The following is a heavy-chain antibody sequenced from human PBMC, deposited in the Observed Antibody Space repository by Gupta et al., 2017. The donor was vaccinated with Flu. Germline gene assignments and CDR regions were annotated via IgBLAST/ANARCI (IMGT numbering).Heavy chain of an antibody. D-gene: IGHD5-18*01. J-gene: IGHJ3*01. CDR2: INPSGGSA. CDR1: GYPFIDFY. V-gene: IGHV1-46*01. CDR3: ARDRETAMVIRDAFNL. Sequence: QAQLVQSGAEVKEPGASVRVSCKASGYPFIDFYIHWVRQAPGQGLEWMGIINPSGGSATYAQKFRGGVTMTRDTSTSTVYMELSSLRSEDTAVYYCARDRETAMVIRDAFNLWGQGTMVTVSS.